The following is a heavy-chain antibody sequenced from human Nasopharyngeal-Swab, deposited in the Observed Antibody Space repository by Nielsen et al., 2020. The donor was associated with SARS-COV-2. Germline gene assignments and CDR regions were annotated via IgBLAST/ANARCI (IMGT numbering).Heavy chain of an antibody. CDR1: GGSFSGYY. D-gene: IGHD3-16*02. Sequence: GSLRLSCAVYGGSFSGYYWSWIRQPPGKGLEWNGEINHSGSTNYNPSLKSRVTISVDTSKNQFSLKLSSVTAADTAVYYCARGSIMITFGGVIVEAINWFDPWGQGTLVTVSS. V-gene: IGHV4-34*01. CDR3: ARGSIMITFGGVIVEAINWFDP. J-gene: IGHJ5*02. CDR2: INHSGST.